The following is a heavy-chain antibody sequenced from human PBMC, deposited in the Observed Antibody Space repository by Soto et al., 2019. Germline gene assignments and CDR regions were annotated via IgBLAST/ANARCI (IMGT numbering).Heavy chain of an antibody. J-gene: IGHJ4*02. D-gene: IGHD6-13*01. CDR3: ARCSGWYGQCYFDC. CDR2: IYSDGRT. V-gene: IGHV3-53*02. Sequence: DVQLVETGGGLIQPGGSLRLSCAASGFIVSSSYMSWVRQAPGKGLEWVSVIYSDGRTYYADSVKGRFTISRDNSKNRLYLQMNSLSAEDTAVYYCARCSGWYGQCYFDCWGQGTLVTVSP. CDR1: GFIVSSSY.